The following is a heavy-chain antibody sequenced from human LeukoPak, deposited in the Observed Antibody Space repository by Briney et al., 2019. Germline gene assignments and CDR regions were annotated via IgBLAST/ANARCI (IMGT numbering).Heavy chain of an antibody. J-gene: IGHJ4*02. CDR3: ARDRGQDDPIDI. CDR1: GFTLRSYG. Sequence: PGGSLRLSCAASGFTLRSYGMHWVRQAPGEGLEWVAVIWHDGSVLDYSDSVKGRFTVSRDNRKNTLYLQMDSLRVEDTAVYYCARDRGQDDPIDIWGQGTLVTVSS. V-gene: IGHV3-33*01. CDR2: IWHDGSVL. D-gene: IGHD3-10*01.